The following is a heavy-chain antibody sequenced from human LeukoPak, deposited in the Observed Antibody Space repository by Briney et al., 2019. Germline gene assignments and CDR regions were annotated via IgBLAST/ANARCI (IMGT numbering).Heavy chain of an antibody. CDR3: ARDLSGVTGYTYGRGIDY. D-gene: IGHD5-18*01. J-gene: IGHJ4*02. CDR2: ISSSSSTI. CDR1: GFTFSTYS. V-gene: IGHV3-48*04. Sequence: GGSLRLSCAASGFTFSTYSMNWVRQAPGKGLQWVSYISSSSSTIYYADSVKGRFTISRDNAKTSLYLQMNSLRAEDTAVYYCARDLSGVTGYTYGRGIDYWGQGTLVTVSS.